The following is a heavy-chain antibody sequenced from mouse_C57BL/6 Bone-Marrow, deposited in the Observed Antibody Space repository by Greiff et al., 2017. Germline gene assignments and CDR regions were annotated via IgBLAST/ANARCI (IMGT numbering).Heavy chain of an antibody. Sequence: VQLQQPGAELVMPGASVKLSCKASGYTFTSYWMHWVKQRPGQGLEWIGEIDPSDSYTNYNQKFKGKSTLTVDNSSSTAYMQLSSLTSEDSAVYYCARGGNSMVTTKGFAYWGQGTLVTVSA. J-gene: IGHJ3*01. CDR2: IDPSDSYT. D-gene: IGHD2-1*01. V-gene: IGHV1-69*01. CDR1: GYTFTSYW. CDR3: ARGGNSMVTTKGFAY.